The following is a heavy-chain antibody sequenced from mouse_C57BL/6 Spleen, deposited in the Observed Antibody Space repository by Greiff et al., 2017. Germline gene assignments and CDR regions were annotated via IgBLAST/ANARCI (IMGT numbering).Heavy chain of an antibody. V-gene: IGHV1-50*01. CDR1: GYTFTSYW. CDR2: IDPSDGYT. J-gene: IGHJ4*01. CDR3: ARKWDPVPFLDY. D-gene: IGHD1-3*01. Sequence: QVQLQQPGAELVKPGASVKLSCKASGYTFTSYWMQWVKQRPGQGLEWIGEIDPSDGYTNYNPKFKGKATLTADTSSSTAYMQLSSLTSEEYAVYYCARKWDPVPFLDYWGQGTSVTVSS.